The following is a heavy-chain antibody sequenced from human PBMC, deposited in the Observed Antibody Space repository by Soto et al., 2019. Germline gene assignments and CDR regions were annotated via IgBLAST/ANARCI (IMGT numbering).Heavy chain of an antibody. CDR3: ASSQKGYNWNYFDH. CDR1: GGSISSGGYY. Sequence: SETLSLTCTVSGGSISSGGYYWGWLRQSPGRGPEWIGSVFYTGFTSYNPSLESRVSVSVDTSKNQFSLKVSAVTAADTAVYYCASSQKGYNWNYFDHWGQGALVTVSS. J-gene: IGHJ4*02. V-gene: IGHV4-39*01. D-gene: IGHD1-20*01. CDR2: VFYTGFT.